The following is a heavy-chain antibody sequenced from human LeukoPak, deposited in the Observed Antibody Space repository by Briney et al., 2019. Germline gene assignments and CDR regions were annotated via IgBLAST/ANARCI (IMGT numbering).Heavy chain of an antibody. CDR3: ATDGRSSGWYGFDY. D-gene: IGHD6-19*01. CDR1: GFTFSSYE. Sequence: QPGGSLRLSCAASGFTFSSYEMNWVRQAPGKGLEWVSSITSPVGRIYYADSLKGRITISRDNARSTLYLQMNSLRAEDTAVYYCATDGRSSGWYGFDYWGQGILVTVSS. CDR2: ITSPVGRI. V-gene: IGHV3-48*03. J-gene: IGHJ4*01.